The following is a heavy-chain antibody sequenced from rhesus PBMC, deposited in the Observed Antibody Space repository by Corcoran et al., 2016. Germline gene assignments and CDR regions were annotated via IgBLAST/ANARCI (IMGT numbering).Heavy chain of an antibody. CDR2: IYGSSTST. V-gene: IGHV4S10*01. Sequence: QVQLQESGPGVVKPSETLSLTCAVSGGSISDSYRWSWIRQPPGKGLAWIGCIYGSSTSTNYTPSLKSRVTISKDTSKNQFSLKLNSVTAADTAVYYCARVGDYYDSGYYTPRDAFDFWGQGLRVTVSS. D-gene: IGHD3-28*01. J-gene: IGHJ3*01. CDR1: GGSISDSYR. CDR3: ARVGDYYDSGYYTPRDAFDF.